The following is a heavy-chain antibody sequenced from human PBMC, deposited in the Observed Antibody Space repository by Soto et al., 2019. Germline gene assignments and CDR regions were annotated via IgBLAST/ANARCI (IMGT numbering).Heavy chain of an antibody. Sequence: QVQLQESGPGLVKPSQTLSLTCTVSGGSISSGGYYWSWIRQHPGKGLEWIGCIYYSGSTYYNPSLKNRVTISVDTSKNQFSLKLSSVTAADTAVYYCARGPEYSSSSGPINSWYFDLWGRGTLVTVSS. V-gene: IGHV4-31*03. D-gene: IGHD6-6*01. CDR2: IYYSGST. CDR1: GGSISSGGYY. J-gene: IGHJ2*01. CDR3: ARGPEYSSSSGPINSWYFDL.